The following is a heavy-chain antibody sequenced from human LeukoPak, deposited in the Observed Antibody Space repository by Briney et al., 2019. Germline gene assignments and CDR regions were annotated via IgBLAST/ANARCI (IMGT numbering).Heavy chain of an antibody. CDR2: IYHSGST. D-gene: IGHD6-13*01. CDR1: GYFISSGYY. CDR3: ARAAAGRLAWFDP. Sequence: SETLSLTCAVSGYFISSGYYWGWVRQPPGKGLEWLGSIYHSGSTYYNPPLKSRVTISVDTSKNQFSLKLSSVTAADTAVYYCARAAAGRLAWFDPWGQGTLVTVSS. J-gene: IGHJ5*02. V-gene: IGHV4-38-2*01.